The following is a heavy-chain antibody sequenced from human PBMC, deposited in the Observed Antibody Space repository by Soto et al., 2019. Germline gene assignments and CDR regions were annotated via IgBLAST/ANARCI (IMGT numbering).Heavy chain of an antibody. CDR3: ARTPSILTGYSGHFDY. Sequence: SETLSLTCTDSGRSISTSSYYCIWIRHPPGTVLGRIGSIYYSGRHYYNPSLKSRVTISVDTHKNQFSLKLSSVTAADTAVYYRARTPSILTGYSGHFDYCGQGTLDTVS. V-gene: IGHV4-39*01. D-gene: IGHD3-9*01. J-gene: IGHJ4*02. CDR1: GRSISTSSYY. CDR2: IYYSGRH.